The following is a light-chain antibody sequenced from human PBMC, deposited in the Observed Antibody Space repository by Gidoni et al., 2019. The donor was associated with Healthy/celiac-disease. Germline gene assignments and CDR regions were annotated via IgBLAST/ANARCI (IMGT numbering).Light chain of an antibody. Sequence: DIQMTESPSTLSASVGDRVTITCRASQSISSWLAWYQQKPGKAPKLLVYDASSLESGVPSRFSGSGSGTEFTLTISNLQPDDFATYYCQQYNSYPLTFGGGTKVEIK. V-gene: IGKV1-5*01. CDR3: QQYNSYPLT. J-gene: IGKJ4*01. CDR2: DAS. CDR1: QSISSW.